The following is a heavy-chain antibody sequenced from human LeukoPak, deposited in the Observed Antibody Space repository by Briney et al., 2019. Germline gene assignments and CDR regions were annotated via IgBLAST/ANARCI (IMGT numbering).Heavy chain of an antibody. CDR2: ISWNSGSL. J-gene: IGHJ6*02. CDR1: GFTFDDYA. CDR3: AKDKGSTWLQTDYYYGMDV. Sequence: PGGSLRLSCAASGFTFDDYAMHWVRQAPGKGLEWVSGISWNSGSLGYADSVKGRFTISRDNAKNSLYLQMDSLRAEDTALYYCAKDKGSTWLQTDYYYGMDVWGQGTTVTVSS. D-gene: IGHD6-13*01. V-gene: IGHV3-9*01.